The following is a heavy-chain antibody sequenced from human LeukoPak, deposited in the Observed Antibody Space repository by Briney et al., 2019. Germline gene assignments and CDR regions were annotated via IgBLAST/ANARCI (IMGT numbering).Heavy chain of an antibody. D-gene: IGHD3-10*02. CDR2: ISYDGSNE. CDR3: SDVPGSY. J-gene: IGHJ4*02. V-gene: IGHV3-30-3*01. Sequence: GGSLRLSCAASGFTFSNYAMHWVRQAQGKGLEWVAVISYDGSNEYFADSVKGRFTISRDNSKNTLYLQMNSLRAEDTAVYYCSDVPGSYWGQGTLVTVSS. CDR1: GFTFSNYA.